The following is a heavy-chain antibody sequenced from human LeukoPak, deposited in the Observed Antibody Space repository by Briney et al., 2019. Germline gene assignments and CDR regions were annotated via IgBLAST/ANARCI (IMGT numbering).Heavy chain of an antibody. Sequence: GASVKVSCKASGYTFASYDINWVRQATGQGLEWMGWMNPNSGNTGYAQKFQGRVTITRNTPISTAYMELSSLRSEDTAVYYCARVWCSGGSCYSRYFDYWGQGTLVTVSS. CDR1: GYTFASYD. D-gene: IGHD2-15*01. V-gene: IGHV1-8*03. J-gene: IGHJ4*02. CDR3: ARVWCSGGSCYSRYFDY. CDR2: MNPNSGNT.